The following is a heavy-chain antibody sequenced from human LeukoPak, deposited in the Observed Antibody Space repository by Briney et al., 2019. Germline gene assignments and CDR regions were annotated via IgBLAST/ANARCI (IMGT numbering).Heavy chain of an antibody. CDR3: ARRPFVVVPAVTRARDYYYGMDV. D-gene: IGHD2-2*01. CDR1: GGSISSSNW. CDR2: IYHSGST. V-gene: IGHV4-4*02. J-gene: IGHJ6*02. Sequence: PSETLSLTCAVSGGSISSSNWWNWVRQPPGKGLEWIGEIYHSGSTNYNPSLKSRVTTSVDKSKNQFSLKLSSVTAADTAVYYCARRPFVVVPAVTRARDYYYGMDVWGQGTTVTVSS.